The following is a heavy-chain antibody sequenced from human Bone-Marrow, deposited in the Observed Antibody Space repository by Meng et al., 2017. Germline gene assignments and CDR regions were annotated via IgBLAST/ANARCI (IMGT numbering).Heavy chain of an antibody. V-gene: IGHV3-15*01. CDR1: GFTFSNAW. CDR3: SGHVDY. CDR2: MNSNVDGGTV. J-gene: IGHJ4*01. Sequence: DVQLVESGGGFVKPGGFLRLSFAASGFTFSNAWMTWVRQAPGRGLEWIGRMNSNVDGGTVDYAAAVKGRFFISRDDSENTFYLQMNSLKTEDTAVYYCSGHVDYWGHGTLVTVSS.